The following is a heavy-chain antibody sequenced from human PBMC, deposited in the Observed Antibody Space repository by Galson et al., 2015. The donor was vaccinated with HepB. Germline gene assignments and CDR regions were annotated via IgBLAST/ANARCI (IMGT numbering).Heavy chain of an antibody. CDR3: ARQLYGSGSYYPLDY. CDR1: GGSISTYY. D-gene: IGHD3-10*01. J-gene: IGHJ4*02. CDR2: NYYGGST. Sequence: LSLTCTVSGGSISTYYWSWIRQPPGKGLEWIGYNYYGGSTNFNPSLESRVTISVDTSKNQFSLNLGSVTAADTAVYYCARQLYGSGSYYPLDYWGQGTLVTVSS. V-gene: IGHV4-59*08.